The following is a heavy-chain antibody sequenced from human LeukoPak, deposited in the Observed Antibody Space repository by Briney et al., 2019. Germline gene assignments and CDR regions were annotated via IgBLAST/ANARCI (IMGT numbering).Heavy chain of an antibody. CDR3: AKGYMVRGVSYFDY. Sequence: GGSLRLSCAASGFTFSTYAMSWVRQAPGKGLQWVSAISDSGDNTYYADSVKGRFTISRDNSKNTLRLQMNSLRGEDTPVYYCAKGYMVRGVSYFDYWGQGTLVTVSS. J-gene: IGHJ4*02. CDR1: GFTFSTYA. D-gene: IGHD3-10*01. V-gene: IGHV3-23*01. CDR2: ISDSGDNT.